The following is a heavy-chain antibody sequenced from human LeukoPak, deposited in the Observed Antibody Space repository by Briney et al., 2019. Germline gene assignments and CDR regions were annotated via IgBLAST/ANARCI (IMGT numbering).Heavy chain of an antibody. CDR1: GFNFGDSR. CDR3: VKGDWYFES. J-gene: IGHJ4*01. V-gene: IGHV3-7*04. Sequence: GGSLRLSCAASGFNFGDSRMTWVRQAPGKGLQWVANVNQDGTEKHFLDSVEGRFTISRDNAKKSLYLQMSSLRPEDTALYFCVKGDWYFESWGQEPWSPSPQ. CDR2: VNQDGTEK. D-gene: IGHD2-21*01.